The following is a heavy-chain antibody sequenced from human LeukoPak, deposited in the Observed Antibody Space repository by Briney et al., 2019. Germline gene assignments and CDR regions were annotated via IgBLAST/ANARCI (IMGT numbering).Heavy chain of an antibody. D-gene: IGHD5/OR15-5a*01. CDR1: GDSISSSTYF. V-gene: IGHV4-39*07. CDR3: ARDRGYSVGAAAGFDY. J-gene: IGHJ4*02. CDR2: IYYSGTT. Sequence: SETLSLTCTVSGDSISSSTYFWGWIRQPPGEGLEWIGSIYYSGTTYYKPSLKSRVTISVDTSKNQLSLRLSSVTAADTAVYYCARDRGYSVGAAAGFDYWGQGTLVTVSS.